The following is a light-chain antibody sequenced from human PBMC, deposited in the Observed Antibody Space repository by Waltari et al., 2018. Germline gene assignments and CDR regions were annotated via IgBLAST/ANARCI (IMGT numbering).Light chain of an antibody. V-gene: IGLV2-11*01. J-gene: IGLJ2*01. CDR1: SNDVGGYYY. CDR3: CSRAGTYTWL. CDR2: DVT. Sequence: QSAMSQPLSVSGSPGQSVTISCTGTSNDVGGYYYVSWFQQFPGKAPNLIIYDVTRRHSGVPDRLSGSKSGNTASLTISGLQVEDEATYYCCSRAGTYTWLFGGGTKVTVL.